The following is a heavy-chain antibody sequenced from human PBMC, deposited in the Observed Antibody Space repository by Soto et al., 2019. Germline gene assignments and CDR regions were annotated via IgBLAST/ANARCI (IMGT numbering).Heavy chain of an antibody. V-gene: IGHV3-49*04. J-gene: IGHJ4*02. CDR3: TRGRDGYNPYYFLY. D-gene: IGHD5-12*01. CDR1: GFTFFDYA. Sequence: GSLRLSCTASGFTFFDYAINWVRQVPCKGLEWLGFIRNDIYDETTEYAASVKGRIIISRDDSKSMAYLQMDSLKTEDTGVYYCTRGRDGYNPYYFLYWGRGALVTAPQ. CDR2: IRNDIYDETT.